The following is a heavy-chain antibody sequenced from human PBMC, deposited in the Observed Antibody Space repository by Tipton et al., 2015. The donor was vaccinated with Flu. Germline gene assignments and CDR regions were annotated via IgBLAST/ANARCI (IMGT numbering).Heavy chain of an antibody. CDR1: GGSFSGYY. CDR2: INHRGST. D-gene: IGHD2-8*01. V-gene: IGHV4-34*01. CDR3: ARYHCPNGICDSFDY. Sequence: GLVKPSETLSLSCAVDGGSFSGYYWSWIRQPPGKGLEWIGEINHRGSTNYNPSLESRVSISVDTSKNQYSLKLSSVTAADTAVYYCARYHCPNGICDSFDYWGQGTLVTVSS. J-gene: IGHJ4*02.